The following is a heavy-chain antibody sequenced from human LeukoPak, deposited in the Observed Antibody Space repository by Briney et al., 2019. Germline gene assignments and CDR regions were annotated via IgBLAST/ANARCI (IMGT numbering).Heavy chain of an antibody. J-gene: IGHJ3*02. CDR2: LYGDGST. D-gene: IGHD6-19*01. Sequence: GGSLRLSCAASGLIVSTNYMSWVRQAPRKGLEWVSILYGDGSTHYADSMKGRFTISRDNSENALYLQMNSLRVEDTAVYYCARVKVAAYTFDAFDIWGQGTMVTVSS. CDR3: ARVKVAAYTFDAFDI. V-gene: IGHV3-53*01. CDR1: GLIVSTNY.